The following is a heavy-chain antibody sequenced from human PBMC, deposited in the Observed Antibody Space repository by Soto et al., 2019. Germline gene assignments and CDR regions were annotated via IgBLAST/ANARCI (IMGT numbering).Heavy chain of an antibody. V-gene: IGHV1-18*01. CDR1: GYTFTSYG. CDR3: ARVGTPLWFGELSPYNWFDP. CDR2: ISAYNGNT. D-gene: IGHD3-10*01. J-gene: IGHJ5*02. Sequence: VASVKVSCKASGYTFTSYGISWVRQAPGQGLEWMGWISAYNGNTNYAQKLQGRVTMTTDTSTSTAYMELRSLRSDDTAVYYCARVGTPLWFGELSPYNWFDPWGQGTLVTVSS.